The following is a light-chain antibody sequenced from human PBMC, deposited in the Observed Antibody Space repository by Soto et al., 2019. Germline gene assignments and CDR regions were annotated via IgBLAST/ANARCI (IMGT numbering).Light chain of an antibody. CDR3: QQIYSAPLT. J-gene: IGKJ4*01. CDR1: QSITTY. V-gene: IGKV1-39*01. Sequence: DIQMTQSPSSLSASVGDRVTITCRASQSITTYLNWYRQKPGKAPKLLIYAASSLQSGVTSGFSGSGSETEFTLSISSLQPEDFATYFCQQIYSAPLTFGGGTKVDIK. CDR2: AAS.